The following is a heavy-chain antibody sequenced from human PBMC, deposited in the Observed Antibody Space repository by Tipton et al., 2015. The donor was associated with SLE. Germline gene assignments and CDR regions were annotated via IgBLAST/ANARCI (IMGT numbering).Heavy chain of an antibody. CDR2: IYSGGST. CDR1: GGSISSHY. V-gene: IGHV4-59*11. Sequence: TLSLTCTVSGGSISSHYWSWIRQPPGKTLKWIGYIYSGGSTNYNPSLKSRASISVDTSKNQFSLRLSSVTAADTAVYYCATHPRSYSSGWSYYFDYWGQGALVTVSS. CDR3: ATHPRSYSSGWSYYFDY. D-gene: IGHD6-19*01. J-gene: IGHJ4*01.